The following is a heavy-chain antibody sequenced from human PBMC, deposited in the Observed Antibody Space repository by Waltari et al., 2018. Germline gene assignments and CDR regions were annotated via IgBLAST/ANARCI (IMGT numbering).Heavy chain of an antibody. Sequence: QVQLQESVPGLVKPSETLSLTCSVSGGSINNYFWNWIRQPPGKALQWIGFIRHTGVTKSNPSLKSRVTMTVDTAKSQIYLMLTSVSATDTAVYFCARWDSPGRYFGDWGQGTPVTVSS. D-gene: IGHD1-20*01. CDR3: ARWDSPGRYFGD. V-gene: IGHV4-59*08. CDR1: GGSINNYF. CDR2: IRHTGVT. J-gene: IGHJ4*02.